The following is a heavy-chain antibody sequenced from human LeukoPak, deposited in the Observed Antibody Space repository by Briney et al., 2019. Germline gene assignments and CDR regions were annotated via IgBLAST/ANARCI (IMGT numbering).Heavy chain of an antibody. CDR1: GFTFSSYA. CDR2: ISYDGSNK. CDR3: ARDHGYSFGYNGGDY. J-gene: IGHJ4*02. V-gene: IGHV3-30*04. D-gene: IGHD5-18*01. Sequence: GGSLRLSCAASGFTFSSYAMHWVRQAPGKGLEWVAVISYDGSNKYYAESVKGRFTISRDNSKNTLYLQMNSLRAEDTAMYYCARDHGYSFGYNGGDYWGQGTLVTVSS.